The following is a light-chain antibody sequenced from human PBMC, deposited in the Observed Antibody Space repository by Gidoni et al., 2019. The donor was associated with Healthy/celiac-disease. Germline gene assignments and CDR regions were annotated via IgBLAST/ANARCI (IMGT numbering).Light chain of an antibody. CDR2: KAS. CDR1: QSISSW. J-gene: IGKJ2*01. CDR3: QQYNSYPYT. V-gene: IGKV1-5*03. Sequence: DIQMTQSPSTLSASVGDRVTITCRASQSISSWLAWYQQKPGKAPKLLFYKASSLESGVPSRFSGIGSGTEFTLTISSLQPDYFATYYCQQYNSYPYTFGQGTKLEIK.